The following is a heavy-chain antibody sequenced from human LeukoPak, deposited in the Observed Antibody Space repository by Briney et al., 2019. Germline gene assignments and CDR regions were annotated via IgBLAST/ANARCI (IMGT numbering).Heavy chain of an antibody. CDR2: IYYSGST. CDR3: AAMVRGVNPPNWFDP. D-gene: IGHD3-10*01. CDR1: GGSISSGDYY. Sequence: PSETLSLTCTVSGGSISSGDYYWSWIRQPPGKGLEWIGYIYYSGSTYYNPSLKSRVTISVDTSKNQFSLKLSSVTAADTAVYYCAAMVRGVNPPNWFDPWGQGTLVTVSS. J-gene: IGHJ5*02. V-gene: IGHV4-30-4*08.